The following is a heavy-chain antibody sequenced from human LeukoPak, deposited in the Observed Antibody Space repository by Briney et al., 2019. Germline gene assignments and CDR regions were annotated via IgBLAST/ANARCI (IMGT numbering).Heavy chain of an antibody. Sequence: PSETLSLTCTVSGGSISSYYWSWIRQPPGKGLEWIGYIYYSGSTNYNPSLKSRVTISVDTSKNQFSLKLSSVTVADTAVYYCARLTYYDFWSGYYRNWFDPWGQGTLVTVSS. CDR3: ARLTYYDFWSGYYRNWFDP. D-gene: IGHD3-3*01. CDR1: GGSISSYY. CDR2: IYYSGST. V-gene: IGHV4-59*01. J-gene: IGHJ5*02.